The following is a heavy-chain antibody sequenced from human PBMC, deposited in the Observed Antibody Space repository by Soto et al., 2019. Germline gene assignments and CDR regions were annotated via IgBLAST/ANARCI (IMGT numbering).Heavy chain of an antibody. D-gene: IGHD3-10*01. CDR2: INPNSGGT. J-gene: IGHJ4*02. CDR1: GYTFTGYY. CDR3: ARGGGLWFGELQAHY. Sequence: QVQLVQSGAEVKKPGASVKVSCKASGYTFTGYYMHWVRQAPGQGLEWMGWINPNSGGTNYAHQFQGWVTMTRDTSISTAYMERSRLRSDDTAVYYCARGGGLWFGELQAHYWGQGTLVTVSS. V-gene: IGHV1-2*04.